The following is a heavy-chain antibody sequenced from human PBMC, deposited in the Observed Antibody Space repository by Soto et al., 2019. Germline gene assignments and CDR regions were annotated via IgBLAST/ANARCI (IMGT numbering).Heavy chain of an antibody. D-gene: IGHD5-12*01. Sequence: GGSLRLSCAASGFTFSSYAMHWVRQAPGKGLEWVAVISYDGSNKYYADSVKGRFTISRDNSKNTLYLQMNSLRAEDTAVYYCARDKSPSIMAQLIYYYYGMDVWGQGTTVTVSS. CDR1: GFTFSSYA. CDR3: ARDKSPSIMAQLIYYYYGMDV. V-gene: IGHV3-30-3*01. J-gene: IGHJ6*02. CDR2: ISYDGSNK.